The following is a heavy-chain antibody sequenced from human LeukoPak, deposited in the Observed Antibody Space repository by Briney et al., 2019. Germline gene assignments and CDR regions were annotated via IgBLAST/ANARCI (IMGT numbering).Heavy chain of an antibody. CDR3: ARLPMLTTDAFDI. CDR2: INHSGST. D-gene: IGHD4/OR15-4a*01. Sequence: SETLSLTGAVYGGSFSGYCSSWIRQPPGKGREWIGEINHSGSTNYNPSLTSRVTISVHTSKNQFSLKLSAVTAADTTVYYCARLPMLTTDAFDIWGQGTMVTVSS. CDR1: GGSFSGYC. J-gene: IGHJ3*02. V-gene: IGHV4-34*01.